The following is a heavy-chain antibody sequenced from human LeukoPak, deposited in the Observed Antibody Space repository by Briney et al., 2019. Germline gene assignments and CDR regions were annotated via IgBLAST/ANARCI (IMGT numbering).Heavy chain of an antibody. D-gene: IGHD6-6*01. V-gene: IGHV1-18*01. CDR2: ISAYNGNT. J-gene: IGHJ5*01. Sequence: GASVKVSSKASVYTFTSYGISWVRQTPGQGREWMGWISAYNGNTNYAQKLQGRVTMTTDTSTSTAYMELRSLRSDDTAVYYCAVSPTKTFDFWGQGTLVTVSS. CDR3: AVSPTKTFDF. CDR1: VYTFTSYG.